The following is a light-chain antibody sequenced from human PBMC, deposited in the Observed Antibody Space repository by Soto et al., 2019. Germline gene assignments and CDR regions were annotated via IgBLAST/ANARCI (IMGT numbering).Light chain of an antibody. CDR3: CSYVGGYSYD. Sequence: QSALTQPRSVSGSPGQSVTVSCIGTSSDVGDYNSVSWYQQHPGKAPKLMIYDVSKRPSGVPDRFSGSKSGNTASLTISGLQAEDEADYYCCSYVGGYSYDFGIGTKVTVL. CDR2: DVS. CDR1: SSDVGDYNS. J-gene: IGLJ1*01. V-gene: IGLV2-11*01.